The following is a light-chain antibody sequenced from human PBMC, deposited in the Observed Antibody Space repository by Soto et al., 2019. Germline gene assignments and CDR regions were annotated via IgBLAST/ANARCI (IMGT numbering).Light chain of an antibody. CDR3: QQYNNWPLT. CDR1: QSVSSG. V-gene: IGKV3-15*01. CDR2: AAS. J-gene: IGKJ4*01. Sequence: EIVMTQSPATLSVSPGERATLSCRAGQSVSSGLAWYQQKPGRTPRLLIYAASTRATGIPARFSGSGSGTEFTLTISSLQSEDFAVYYCQQYNNWPLTFGGGTKVDIK.